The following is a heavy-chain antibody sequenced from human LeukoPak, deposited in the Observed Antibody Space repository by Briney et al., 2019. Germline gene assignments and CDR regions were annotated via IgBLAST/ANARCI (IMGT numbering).Heavy chain of an antibody. J-gene: IGHJ4*02. Sequence: GGSLRLSCAASGFTFSSYAMSWVRQAPGKGLEWVSAISGSGGSTYYADPVKGRFTISRDNSKNTLYLQMNSLRAEDTAVYYCAKGALRYFDWLLENWGQGTLVTVSS. D-gene: IGHD3-9*01. CDR1: GFTFSSYA. CDR3: AKGALRYFDWLLEN. CDR2: ISGSGGST. V-gene: IGHV3-23*01.